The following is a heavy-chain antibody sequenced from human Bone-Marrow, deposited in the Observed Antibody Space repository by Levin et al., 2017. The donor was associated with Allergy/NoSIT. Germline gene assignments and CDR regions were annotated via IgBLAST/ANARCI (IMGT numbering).Heavy chain of an antibody. CDR2: FDPEDGET. J-gene: IGHJ6*02. CDR1: GYTLTELS. V-gene: IGHV1-24*01. Sequence: ASVKVSCKVSGYTLTELSMHWVRQAPGKGLEWMGGFDPEDGETIYAQKFQGRVTMTEDTSTDTAYMELSSLRSEDTAVYYCATGSGSNYYGSGSYSTYYYYYGMDVWGQGTTVTVSS. CDR3: ATGSGSNYYGSGSYSTYYYYYGMDV. D-gene: IGHD3-10*01.